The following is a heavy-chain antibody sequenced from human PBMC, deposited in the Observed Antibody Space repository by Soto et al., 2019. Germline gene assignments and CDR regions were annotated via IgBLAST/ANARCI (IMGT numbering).Heavy chain of an antibody. D-gene: IGHD4-17*01. CDR3: ARGQNGADPTDAFDI. CDR2: IYHSGST. Sequence: SETLSLTCAVSGYSISSGYYWGWIRQPPGKGLEWIGSIYHSGSTYYNPSLKSRVTISVDTSKNQFSLKLSSVTAADTAVYYCARGQNGADPTDAFDIWGQGTMVTVS. CDR1: GYSISSGYY. V-gene: IGHV4-38-2*01. J-gene: IGHJ3*02.